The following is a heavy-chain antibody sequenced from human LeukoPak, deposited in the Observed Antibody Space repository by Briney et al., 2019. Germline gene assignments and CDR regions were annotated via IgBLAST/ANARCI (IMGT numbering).Heavy chain of an antibody. J-gene: IGHJ4*02. Sequence: GGSLRLSCAASGFTFSSYSMTWVRQAPGKGLEWVSSMSSGSTYIYYADSVRGRFTISRDNAKNSLYLLMNSLRAEDTAVYYCARDRPTGVSRVFLVQWGQGTLVTVPS. V-gene: IGHV3-21*01. CDR1: GFTFSSYS. CDR3: ARDRPTGVSRVFLVQ. D-gene: IGHD5/OR15-5a*01. CDR2: MSSGSTYI.